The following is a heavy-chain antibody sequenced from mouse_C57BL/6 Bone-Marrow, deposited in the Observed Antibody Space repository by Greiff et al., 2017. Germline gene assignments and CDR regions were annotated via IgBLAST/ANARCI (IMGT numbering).Heavy chain of an antibody. CDR3: ARTPLYYSNYVGAMDY. Sequence: EVKLMASGAELVKPGASVKLSCTASGFNIKDYYMHWVKQRTEQGLEWIGRIDPEDGETKYAPKFQGKATITADTSSNTAYLQLSSLTSEDTAVYYCARTPLYYSNYVGAMDYWGQGTSVTVSS. V-gene: IGHV14-2*01. CDR1: GFNIKDYY. J-gene: IGHJ4*01. CDR2: IDPEDGET. D-gene: IGHD2-5*01.